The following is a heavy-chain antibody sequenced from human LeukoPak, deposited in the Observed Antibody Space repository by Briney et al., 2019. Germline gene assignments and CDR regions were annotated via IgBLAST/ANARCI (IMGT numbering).Heavy chain of an antibody. D-gene: IGHD4-17*01. Sequence: GGSLRLSCVASGFTYSSYAMSWVRQAPGKGLEWVSLISGSGDSRYYADSVKGRFTISRDNAKNTLWLQMNSLRAEDTAVYYCAKGVTTVRIYYHGMDVWGQGTTVTVSS. CDR3: AKGVTTVRIYYHGMDV. CDR2: ISGSGDSR. V-gene: IGHV3-23*01. J-gene: IGHJ6*02. CDR1: GFTYSSYA.